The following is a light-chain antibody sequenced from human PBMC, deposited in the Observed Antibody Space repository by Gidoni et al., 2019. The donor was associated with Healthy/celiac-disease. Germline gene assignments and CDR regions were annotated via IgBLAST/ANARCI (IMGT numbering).Light chain of an antibody. CDR1: QSVSSSY. V-gene: IGKV3-20*01. CDR2: GAS. CDR3: QQYGSSHWT. J-gene: IGKJ1*01. Sequence: EIVLMQSPGTLPLSPGERATLSCSASQSVSSSYLDWYQQKPGQAPRLLIYGASSRATGIPDRFSGSGSGTDFTLTISRLEPEDFAVYYCQQYGSSHWTFGQGTKVEIK.